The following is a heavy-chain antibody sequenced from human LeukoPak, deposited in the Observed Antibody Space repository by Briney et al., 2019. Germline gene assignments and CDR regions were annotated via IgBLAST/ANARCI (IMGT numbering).Heavy chain of an antibody. CDR3: ARGTPPGYYDSRGPDMDV. D-gene: IGHD3-22*01. V-gene: IGHV3-11*01. Sequence: GWGLRLSRAACGFTFSDYYMSRLGQAPGKPLDGAAYICRSRSTIYFADSVKGRFTITRDNAKTSESLKMNSLRAEDTAVDYCARGTPPGYYDSRGPDMDVWGKGTTVTISS. CDR2: ICRSRSTI. CDR1: GFTFSDYY. J-gene: IGHJ6*03.